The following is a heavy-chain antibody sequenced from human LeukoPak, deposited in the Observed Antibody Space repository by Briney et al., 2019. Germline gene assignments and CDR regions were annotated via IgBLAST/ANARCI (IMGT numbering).Heavy chain of an antibody. CDR3: ARGALYDDILTGIDY. V-gene: IGHV3-21*01. CDR1: GFTFSSYS. Sequence: GGSLGLSCAASGFTFSSYSMNWVRQAPGKRLEWVSSISSSGSYIYYADSVKGRFTISRDNAKNSMYLQMNSLRAEDTAVYYCARGALYDDILTGIDYWGQGTLVTVS. D-gene: IGHD3-9*01. J-gene: IGHJ4*02. CDR2: ISSSGSYI.